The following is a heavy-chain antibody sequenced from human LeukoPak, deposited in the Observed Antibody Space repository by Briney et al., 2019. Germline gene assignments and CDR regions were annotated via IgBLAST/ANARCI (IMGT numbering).Heavy chain of an antibody. Sequence: GGSLRLSCAASGFTFSSYAMSWVRQAPGKGLEWVSTISGSGSSTYYADSVKGRFTISRDNSKNTLYLQMNSLRAEDTAIYYCAKDSYYYGSGSFYWGQGTLVTVSP. CDR1: GFTFSSYA. D-gene: IGHD3-10*01. V-gene: IGHV3-23*01. CDR3: AKDSYYYGSGSFY. J-gene: IGHJ4*02. CDR2: ISGSGSST.